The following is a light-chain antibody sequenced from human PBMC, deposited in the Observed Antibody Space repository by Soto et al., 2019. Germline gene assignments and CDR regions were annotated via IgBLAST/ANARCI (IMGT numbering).Light chain of an antibody. CDR1: QSVSIY. V-gene: IGKV3-11*01. CDR3: QQRSNWPPFT. CDR2: DAS. Sequence: EIVLTQSPATLSLSPGERATLSCRASQSVSIYLAWYQQKPGQAPRLLIYDASNRATGIPARFSGSGSGTDFTLTISSLEPEDFAVYYCQQRSNWPPFTFDGGTKVEIK. J-gene: IGKJ4*01.